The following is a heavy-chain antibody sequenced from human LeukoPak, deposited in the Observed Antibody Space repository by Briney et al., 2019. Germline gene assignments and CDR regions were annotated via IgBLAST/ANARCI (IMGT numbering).Heavy chain of an antibody. D-gene: IGHD2-2*01. J-gene: IGHJ4*02. CDR3: AGGNCSSTSCLDGFDY. CDR1: GFTFDDYA. CDR2: ISWSSGSI. Sequence: GGSLRLSCAASGFTFDDYAMHWVRQAPGKGLEWVSGISWSSGSIGYADSVKGRFTISRDNAKNSLYLQMNSLRAEDTALYYCAGGNCSSTSCLDGFDYWGQGTLVTVSS. V-gene: IGHV3-9*01.